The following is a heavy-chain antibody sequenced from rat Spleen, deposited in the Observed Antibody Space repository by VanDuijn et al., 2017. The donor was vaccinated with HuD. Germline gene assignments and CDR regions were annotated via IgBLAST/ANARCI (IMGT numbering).Heavy chain of an antibody. V-gene: IGHV5-25*01. D-gene: IGHD1-5*01. CDR3: ARPKDIGTTKRFAY. J-gene: IGHJ3*01. CDR2: ISTGGGNT. Sequence: EVQLVESGGGLVQPGRSMKLSCAASGFTFSNYYMAWVRQAPTKGLEWVASISTGGGNTYYRDTVKGRFTISRDNAKSTLYLQMDSLRSEDTATYYCARPKDIGTTKRFAYWGQGTLVTVSS. CDR1: GFTFSNYY.